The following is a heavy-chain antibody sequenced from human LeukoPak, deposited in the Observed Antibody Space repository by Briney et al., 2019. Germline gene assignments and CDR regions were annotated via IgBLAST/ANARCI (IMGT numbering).Heavy chain of an antibody. J-gene: IGHJ3*02. D-gene: IGHD2/OR15-2a*01. CDR3: ARGPFRLYPCYAFDI. Sequence: SETLSLTCTVSGGSVSSGSYYWSWIRQPPGKGLEWIGYIYYSGSTNYNPSLKSRVTISVDTSKNQFSLKLSSVTAADTAVYYCARGPFRLYPCYAFDIWGQGTMVTVSS. CDR1: GGSVSSGSYY. V-gene: IGHV4-61*01. CDR2: IYYSGST.